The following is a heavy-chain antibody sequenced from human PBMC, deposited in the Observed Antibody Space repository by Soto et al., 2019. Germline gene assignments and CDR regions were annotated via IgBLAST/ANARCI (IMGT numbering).Heavy chain of an antibody. J-gene: IGHJ6*02. CDR2: IYYSGST. CDR3: ARDPAMVRGAGGMDV. V-gene: IGHV4-61*01. CDR1: GGYVSSGSYY. D-gene: IGHD3-10*01. Sequence: SETLSLTCPVSGGYVSSGSYYWSWIRQPPGKGLEWIGYIYYSGSTNYNPSLKSRVTISVDTSKNQFSLKLSSVTAADTAVYYCARDPAMVRGAGGMDVWGQGTTVTVSS.